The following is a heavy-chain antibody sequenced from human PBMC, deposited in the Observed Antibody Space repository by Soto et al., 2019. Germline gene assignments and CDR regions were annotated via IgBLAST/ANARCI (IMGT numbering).Heavy chain of an antibody. J-gene: IGHJ4*02. Sequence: PGGSLRLSCAASGFTFSSYAMSWVRQAPGKGLEWVSAISGSGGSTYYADSVKGRFTISRDNSKNTLYLQMNSLRAEDTAVYYCAKGNDFWSGYPLYYFDYWGQGTLVTVSS. D-gene: IGHD3-3*01. V-gene: IGHV3-23*01. CDR3: AKGNDFWSGYPLYYFDY. CDR1: GFTFSSYA. CDR2: ISGSGGST.